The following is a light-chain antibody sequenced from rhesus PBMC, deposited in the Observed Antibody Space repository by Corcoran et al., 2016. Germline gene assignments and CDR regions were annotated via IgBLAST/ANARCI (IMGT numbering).Light chain of an antibody. V-gene: IGKV1S14*01. CDR1: QGISNY. CDR3: QQHNSYPT. Sequence: DIQMTQSPSSLSASVGDTVTITCRASQGISNYLAWYQQKPGKAPKPLIYYAPNVESGVPSRFSGIGSGTNFTLTISSLQPEDFAIYYCQQHNSYPTFGQGTKVEIK. CDR2: YAP. J-gene: IGKJ1*01.